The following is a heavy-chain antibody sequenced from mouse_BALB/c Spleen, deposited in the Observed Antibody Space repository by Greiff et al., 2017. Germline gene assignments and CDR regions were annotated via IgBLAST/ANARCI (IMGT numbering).Heavy chain of an antibody. CDR2: ISDGGSYT. CDR1: GFTFSDYY. D-gene: IGHD1-1*01. CDR3: ARAHYYGSSPFAY. Sequence: EVQVVESGGGLVKPGGSLKLSCAASGFTFSDYYMYWVRQTPEKRLEWVATISDGGSYTYYPDSVKGRFTISRDNAKNNLYLQMSSLKSEDTAMYYCARAHYYGSSPFAYWGQGTLVTVSA. V-gene: IGHV5-4*02. J-gene: IGHJ3*01.